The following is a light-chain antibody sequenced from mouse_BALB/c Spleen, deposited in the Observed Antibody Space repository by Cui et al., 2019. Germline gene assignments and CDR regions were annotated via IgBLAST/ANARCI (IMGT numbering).Light chain of an antibody. Sequence: DIKMTQPPSSMYASLGERVTITCKASQDVNSYLSWFPQKPGKSPKTLIYRANRLVDGVPSRFSGSGSGQDYSLTISSLEYEDMGIYYCLQYDEFPLTFGAGTKLELK. J-gene: IGKJ5*01. V-gene: IGKV14-111*01. CDR3: LQYDEFPLT. CDR2: RAN. CDR1: QDVNSY.